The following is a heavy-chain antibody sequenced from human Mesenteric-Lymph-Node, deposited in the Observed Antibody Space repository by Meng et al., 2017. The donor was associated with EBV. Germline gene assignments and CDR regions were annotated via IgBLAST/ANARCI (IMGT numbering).Heavy chain of an antibody. CDR1: GGSISNDGYS. J-gene: IGHJ5*02. CDR3: ARASVYGDYDNWFDP. CDR2: IYHSGST. V-gene: IGHV4-30-2*01. D-gene: IGHD4-17*01. Sequence: LPRKGSGSVLVKPSQTLSPTCAVSGGSISNDGYSWSWIRQPPGKGLEWIGYIYHSGSTYSNPSLKSRVTISVDRSKNQFSLKLNSVTAADTAVYYCARASVYGDYDNWFDPWGQGTLVTVS.